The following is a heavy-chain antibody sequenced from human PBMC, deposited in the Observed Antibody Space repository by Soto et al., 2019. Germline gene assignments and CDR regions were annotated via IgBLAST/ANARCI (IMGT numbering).Heavy chain of an antibody. Sequence: SETLSLTCSFSGDSVTSNYLTWIRQSPEKGLEWIGYIYYTGFTHYNPSLKSRLTISVDTSKNQFTLKLTSVTAADTAVYYSARWYNWNDYWGQGTLVTVSS. CDR1: GDSVTSNY. J-gene: IGHJ4*02. D-gene: IGHD1-1*01. CDR3: ARWYNWNDY. V-gene: IGHV4-59*02. CDR2: IYYTGFT.